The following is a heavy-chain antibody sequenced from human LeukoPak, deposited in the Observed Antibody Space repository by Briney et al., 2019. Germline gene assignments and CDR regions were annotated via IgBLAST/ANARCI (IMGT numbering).Heavy chain of an antibody. CDR1: GFTFSSYS. CDR2: ISSSSSYI. Sequence: PGGSLRLSCAASGFTFSSYSMNWVRQAPGKGLEWVSSISSSSSYIYYADSVKGRFTISRDNAKNSLYLQMNSLRAEDTAVYYCARIVGYCSSTSCYIHFDYWGQGTLVTVSS. J-gene: IGHJ4*02. D-gene: IGHD2-2*02. V-gene: IGHV3-21*01. CDR3: ARIVGYCSSTSCYIHFDY.